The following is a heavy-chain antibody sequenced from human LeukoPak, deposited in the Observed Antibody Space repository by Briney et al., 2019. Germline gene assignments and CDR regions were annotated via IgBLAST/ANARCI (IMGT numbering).Heavy chain of an antibody. CDR2: INSDGGST. Sequence: GGSLRLSCAASGFTFSSYWMHWVRQAPGKGLVWVSRINSDGGSTSYADSVKGRFTISRDNAKNTLYLQMNSLRAEDTAVYYCVTDILTPGLFDYWGQGTLVTVSS. D-gene: IGHD3-9*01. J-gene: IGHJ4*02. CDR3: VTDILTPGLFDY. V-gene: IGHV3-74*01. CDR1: GFTFSSYW.